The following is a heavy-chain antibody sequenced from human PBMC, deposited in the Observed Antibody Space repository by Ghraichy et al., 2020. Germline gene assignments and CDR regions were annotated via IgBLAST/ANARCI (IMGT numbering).Heavy chain of an antibody. V-gene: IGHV3-23*01. J-gene: IGHJ6*02. CDR2: FASSGTAT. Sequence: GGSLRLSCAASGFTFSNYAMAWVRQAPGKGLEWVSGFASSGTATYYADSVKGRFTISRDNSENTLYLQMYSLSAEDTAIYYCAKGLGFSRYGVDVWGQGTTVTVSS. CDR1: GFTFSNYA. D-gene: IGHD6-13*01. CDR3: AKGLGFSRYGVDV.